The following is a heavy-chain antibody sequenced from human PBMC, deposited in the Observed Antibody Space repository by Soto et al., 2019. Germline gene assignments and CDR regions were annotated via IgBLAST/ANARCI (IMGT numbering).Heavy chain of an antibody. Sequence: EVQLLESGGGLIQPGGSLRLSCAASGFTFSSSAMSWVRQAPGKGLEWVSTISGSDGSTYYADSVKGRFTIFRDNSKNTLYLQMNSLRADDTAVYYCAKKVDLCGSGDSCYSKSLGAWFDPWGQGTLVTVSS. V-gene: IGHV3-23*01. CDR3: AKKVDLCGSGDSCYSKSLGAWFDP. CDR2: ISGSDGST. CDR1: GFTFSSSA. J-gene: IGHJ5*02. D-gene: IGHD2-15*01.